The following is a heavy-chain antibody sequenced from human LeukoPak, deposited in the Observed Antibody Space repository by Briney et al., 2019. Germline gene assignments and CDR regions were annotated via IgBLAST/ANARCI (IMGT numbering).Heavy chain of an antibody. CDR2: IYTSGST. CDR3: ARSSKGIVVVPAAIAVFYMDV. CDR1: GGSISSYY. J-gene: IGHJ6*03. D-gene: IGHD2-2*02. V-gene: IGHV4-4*07. Sequence: SETLSFTCTVSGGSISSYYWSWIRQPAGKGLEWIGRIYTSGSTNYNPSLKSRVTMSVDTSKNQFSLKLSSVTAADTALYYCARSSKGIVVVPAAIAVFYMDVWGKGTPVSVSS.